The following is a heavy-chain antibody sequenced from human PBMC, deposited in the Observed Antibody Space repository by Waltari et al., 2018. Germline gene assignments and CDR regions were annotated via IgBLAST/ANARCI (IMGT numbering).Heavy chain of an antibody. Sequence: SLRLSCTASGVTFIPHWVHWVRQTPGKGLVWVSGVNDDGTTTRFADPVKGRFTIFRDNARNEVFLQMNSLRAEDTAFYFCGTLEAVASWGQGTLVTVSS. CDR1: GVTFIPHW. CDR2: VNDDGTTT. J-gene: IGHJ5*02. V-gene: IGHV3-74*01. CDR3: GTLEAVAS.